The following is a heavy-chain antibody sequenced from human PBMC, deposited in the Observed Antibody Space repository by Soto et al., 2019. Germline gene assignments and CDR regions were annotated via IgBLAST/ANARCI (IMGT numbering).Heavy chain of an antibody. Sequence: QVQLQESGPGLVKPSQTLSLTCTVSGCSISSGGYYWSGIRQHPGKGLEWIGYIYYSGSTYYNPSLKSRVTISVDTSKNQFSLKLSSVTAADTAVYYCAAEVGFGPLFDYWGQGTLVTVSS. CDR1: GCSISSGGYY. J-gene: IGHJ4*02. D-gene: IGHD3-3*01. CDR2: IYYSGST. V-gene: IGHV4-31*03. CDR3: AAEVGFGPLFDY.